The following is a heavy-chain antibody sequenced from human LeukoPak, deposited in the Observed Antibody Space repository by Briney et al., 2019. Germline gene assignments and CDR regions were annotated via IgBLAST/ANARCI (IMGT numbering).Heavy chain of an antibody. CDR3: AREGTAVADFDLIGWYFDL. V-gene: IGHV4-4*07. Sequence: SETLSLTCTVSGGSISSYNWSWIPQPPGMGLMWCVSSYNSGSTYYKPLLKSRFTMSVDTSNNPFFPELSPVAAAADADSYCAREGTAVADFDLIGWYFDLWGRGTLVTVSS. J-gene: IGHJ2*01. CDR1: GGSISSYN. CDR2: SYNSGST. D-gene: IGHD6-19*01.